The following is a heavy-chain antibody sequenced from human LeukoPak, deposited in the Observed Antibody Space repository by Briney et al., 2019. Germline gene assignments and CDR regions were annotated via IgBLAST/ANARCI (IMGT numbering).Heavy chain of an antibody. V-gene: IGHV1-2*02. D-gene: IGHD3-22*01. Sequence: GASVKVSCKASGYTFSDYYLHWVRQAPGQGLEWMGWMNPNSGGTNYAQKFQGRITMTGDTSTAYLELSRLRSDDTAVYYCARDLGSTIIVGGDASDLWGQGTMVTVSS. CDR2: MNPNSGGT. J-gene: IGHJ3*01. CDR3: ARDLGSTIIVGGDASDL. CDR1: GYTFSDYY.